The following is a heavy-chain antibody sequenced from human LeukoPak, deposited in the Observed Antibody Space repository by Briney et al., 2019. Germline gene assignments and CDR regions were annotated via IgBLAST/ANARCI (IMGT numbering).Heavy chain of an antibody. D-gene: IGHD3-10*01. J-gene: IGHJ3*02. Sequence: PSETLSLTCTVSGGSISSYYWSWIRQPPGKGLEWIGYIYYSGSTNYNPSLKSRVTISVDTSKNQFSLKLSSVTAADTAVYYCARSPGYYGSDDASDIWGQGTMVTVSS. CDR1: GGSISSYY. CDR3: ARSPGYYGSDDASDI. V-gene: IGHV4-59*01. CDR2: IYYSGST.